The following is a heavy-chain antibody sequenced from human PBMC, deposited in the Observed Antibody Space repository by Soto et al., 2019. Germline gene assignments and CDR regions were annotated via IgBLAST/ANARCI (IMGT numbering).Heavy chain of an antibody. CDR3: AKLTAA. J-gene: IGHJ4*02. CDR2: ITSSGGGT. Sequence: GWSLRLSCASSVFTFSAYVMSWVRQAPGKGLEWVSSITSSGGGTYYADSVKGRFTVSRDNSKNTVYLQMNSLRDEDTAVYYCAKLTAAWGQGTLVTVS. D-gene: IGHD6-13*01. CDR1: VFTFSAYV. V-gene: IGHV3-23*01.